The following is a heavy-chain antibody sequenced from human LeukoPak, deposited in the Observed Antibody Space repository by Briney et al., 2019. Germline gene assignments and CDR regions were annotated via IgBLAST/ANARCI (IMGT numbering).Heavy chain of an antibody. Sequence: SSVKVPCKASGGTFSSYAITWVRQAPGQGLEWMGRIIPIFGTANYAQKFQGRVTITTDESTSTAYMELSTLRSEDTAVYYCARDNGYWFDPWGQGTLVTVSP. D-gene: IGHD2-8*01. V-gene: IGHV1-69*05. CDR1: GGTFSSYA. CDR2: IIPIFGTA. CDR3: ARDNGYWFDP. J-gene: IGHJ5*02.